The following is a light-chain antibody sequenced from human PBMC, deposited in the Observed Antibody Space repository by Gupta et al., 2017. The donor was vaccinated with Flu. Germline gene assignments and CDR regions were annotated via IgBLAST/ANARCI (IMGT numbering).Light chain of an antibody. CDR2: NNN. CDR3: QSYDSGLSGSV. J-gene: IGLJ3*02. V-gene: IGLV1-40*01. CDR1: SSNIGAGYD. Sequence: QSVLTQPPSVSGAPGQRVTISCTGGSSNIGAGYDVHWYQQLPGPAPHLLIYNNNNRPSGVPERFSASKSGTSASLAITGLQAEDEADYYCQSYDSGLSGSVFGGGTKLTVL.